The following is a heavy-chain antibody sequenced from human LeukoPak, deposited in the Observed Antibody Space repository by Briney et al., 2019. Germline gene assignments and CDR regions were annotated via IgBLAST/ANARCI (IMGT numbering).Heavy chain of an antibody. CDR2: IYYSGST. Sequence: SETLSLTCTVSGGSISSYYRSWIRRPPGKGLEWIGYIYYSGSTNYNPSLKSRVTISVDTSKNQFSLKLSSVTAADTAVYYCARESSSGGYYYFDYWGQGTLVTVSS. CDR1: GGSISSYY. J-gene: IGHJ4*02. CDR3: ARESSSGGYYYFDY. D-gene: IGHD3-22*01. V-gene: IGHV4-59*01.